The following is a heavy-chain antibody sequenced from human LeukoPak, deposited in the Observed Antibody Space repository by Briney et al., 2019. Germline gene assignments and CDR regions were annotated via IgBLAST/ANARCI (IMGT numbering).Heavy chain of an antibody. J-gene: IGHJ4*02. CDR2: IYYSGST. V-gene: IGHV4-31*03. Sequence: PSQTLSLTCTVSGGSISSVNYYWSWIRQHPGKGLEWIGYIYYSGSTYYNPSLQSRVTMDTSKNQFSLKLSSVTAADTAVYYCASYFWSGYYTYYSDYWGQGILVTVSS. D-gene: IGHD3-3*01. CDR3: ASYFWSGYYTYYSDY. CDR1: GGSISSVNYY.